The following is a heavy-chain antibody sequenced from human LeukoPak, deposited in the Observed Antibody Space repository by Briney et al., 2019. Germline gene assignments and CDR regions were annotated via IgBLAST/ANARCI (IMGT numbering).Heavy chain of an antibody. V-gene: IGHV3-21*01. J-gene: IGHJ4*02. CDR1: GFTFSSYS. CDR3: AREAGGYSSSWYTPHFDY. Sequence: GGSLRLSCAASGFTFSSYSMNWVRQAPGKGLEWVSSISSSSSYIYYADSVKGRFTISRDNAKNSLYLQMNSLRAEDTAVYYCAREAGGYSSSWYTPHFDYWGQETLVTVSS. D-gene: IGHD6-13*01. CDR2: ISSSSSYI.